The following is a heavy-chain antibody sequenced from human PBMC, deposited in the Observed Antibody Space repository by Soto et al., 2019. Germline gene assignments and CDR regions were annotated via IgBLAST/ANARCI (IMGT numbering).Heavy chain of an antibody. CDR1: GGSVSSGSYY. V-gene: IGHV4-61*01. CDR2: IYFSGST. Sequence: SETLSLTCTVSGGSVSSGSYYWGWIRQPPGKGLEWIGYIYFSGSTNYNPSLKSRVTISVDTSKNQFSLKLSSVTAADTAVYYCARVVGCSGGSCYSNGYYYGMDVWGQGTTVTVSS. D-gene: IGHD2-15*01. CDR3: ARVVGCSGGSCYSNGYYYGMDV. J-gene: IGHJ6*02.